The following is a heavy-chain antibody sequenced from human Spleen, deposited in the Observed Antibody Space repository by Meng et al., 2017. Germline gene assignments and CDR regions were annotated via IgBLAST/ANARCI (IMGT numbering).Heavy chain of an antibody. V-gene: IGHV1-18*01. CDR3: ARGTPGRSYSDY. CDR2: LGAHDYDT. D-gene: IGHD3-10*01. CDR1: GYTFTSYG. Sequence: QGQLVQTGPEVKKPRASGKVSCTASGYTFTSYGFSWVRQAPGPGLEWMGWLGAHDYDTSHAPKFQGRVTVTADRPTATAYMELRSLRSDDTAVYYCARGTPGRSYSDYWGQGTLVTVSS. J-gene: IGHJ4*02.